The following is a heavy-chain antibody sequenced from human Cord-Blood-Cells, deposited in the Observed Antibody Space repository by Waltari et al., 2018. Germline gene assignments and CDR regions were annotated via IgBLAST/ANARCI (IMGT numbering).Heavy chain of an antibody. Sequence: QVQLVQSGAEVKKPGASVKVSCKASGYPFTGYYMHWVRQAPGQGLEWMGWVNPNSGGTNYAKKFQGLVTMTRDTSISTAYMELSRRRSDDTAVYYCARVPDRGDAFDIWGQGTMVTVSS. V-gene: IGHV1-2*04. CDR1: GYPFTGYY. CDR2: VNPNSGGT. CDR3: ARVPDRGDAFDI. D-gene: IGHD2-15*01. J-gene: IGHJ3*02.